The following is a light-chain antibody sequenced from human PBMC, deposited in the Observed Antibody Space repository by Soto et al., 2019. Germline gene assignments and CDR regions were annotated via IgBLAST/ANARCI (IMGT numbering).Light chain of an antibody. CDR1: QSLVHRNGYNY. Sequence: DIVMTQSPLSLPVTPGEPASISCRSSQSLVHRNGYNYLDWYLRKPGQAPQLLIYLGSNRASGVPERFSGSGSGTDFTLKISRLEADDVGLYYCMQALETPPTFGPGTRVEIK. CDR3: MQALETPPT. J-gene: IGKJ3*01. V-gene: IGKV2-28*01. CDR2: LGS.